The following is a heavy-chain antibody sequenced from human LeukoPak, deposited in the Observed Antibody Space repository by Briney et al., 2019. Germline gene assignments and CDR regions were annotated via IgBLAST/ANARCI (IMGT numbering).Heavy chain of an antibody. V-gene: IGHV3-9*01. J-gene: IGHJ3*02. Sequence: GGSLRLSCAASGFTFDDYAMHWVRQAPGKGLEWVSGISWNSGSIGYADSVKGRFTISRDNAKNSLYLQMNSLRAEDTALYYCAKRGKRFHCSSTSCSTPHDAFDIWGQGTMVTVSS. CDR1: GFTFDDYA. CDR3: AKRGKRFHCSSTSCSTPHDAFDI. D-gene: IGHD2-2*02. CDR2: ISWNSGSI.